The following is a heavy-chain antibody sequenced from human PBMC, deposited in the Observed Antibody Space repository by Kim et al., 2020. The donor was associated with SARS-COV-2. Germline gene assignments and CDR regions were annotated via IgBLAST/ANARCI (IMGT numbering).Heavy chain of an antibody. D-gene: IGHD1-26*01. CDR3: ARDRQVGY. Sequence: ASVKVSCKASGYTFTNYGISWVRQAPGQGLEWMGWISTYNGNTNYSQKFQGRVTMTTDTSTTTAYMELRSLRSDDTALYYCARDRQVGYWGHGTLLTV. CDR2: ISTYNGNT. CDR1: GYTFTNYG. J-gene: IGHJ4*01. V-gene: IGHV1-18*01.